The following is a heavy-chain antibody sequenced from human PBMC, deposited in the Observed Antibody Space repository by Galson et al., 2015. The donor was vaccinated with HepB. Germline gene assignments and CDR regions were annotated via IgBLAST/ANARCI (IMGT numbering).Heavy chain of an antibody. V-gene: IGHV3-30*04. CDR2: ISYDGSNK. J-gene: IGHJ4*02. CDR1: GFTFSSYA. Sequence: SLRLSCAASGFTFSSYAMHWVRQAPGKGLEWVAVISYDGSNKYYADSVMGRFTISRDNSKNTLYLRMNSLRAEDTAVYYCADFPGIAVAADYWGQGTLVTVSS. D-gene: IGHD6-19*01. CDR3: ADFPGIAVAADY.